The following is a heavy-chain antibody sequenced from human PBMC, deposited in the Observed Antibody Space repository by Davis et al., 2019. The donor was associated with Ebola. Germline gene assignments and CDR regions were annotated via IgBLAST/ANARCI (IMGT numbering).Heavy chain of an antibody. D-gene: IGHD2-2*01. CDR2: MSSDESDEYDGRDK. V-gene: IGHV3-30*18. Sequence: PGGSLRLSCSASGFPCSKYGMHWVRQAPGKGLEWVAGMSSDESDEYDGRDKTYADSVQGRFTIRRDNSKNTVYLEMSSLRVEDTAVYYCAKRRPMYCSANSCGGLDVWGQGTTVTVSS. CDR3: AKRRPMYCSANSCGGLDV. J-gene: IGHJ6*02. CDR1: GFPCSKYG.